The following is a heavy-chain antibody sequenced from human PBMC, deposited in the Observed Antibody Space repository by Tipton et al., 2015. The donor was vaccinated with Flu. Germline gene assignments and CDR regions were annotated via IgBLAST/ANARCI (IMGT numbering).Heavy chain of an antibody. D-gene: IGHD3-3*01. V-gene: IGHV3-33*01. CDR1: GLTFSTYG. Sequence: SGLTFSTYGMHWVRQAPGKGLEWVAVIWYDGSNKYYADSVKGRFTISRDNSKNTLYLQMDSLRAEDTAVYYCARDPRPNNDFWSGYKYGMDVWGQGTTVTVSS. J-gene: IGHJ6*02. CDR3: ARDPRPNNDFWSGYKYGMDV. CDR2: IWYDGSNK.